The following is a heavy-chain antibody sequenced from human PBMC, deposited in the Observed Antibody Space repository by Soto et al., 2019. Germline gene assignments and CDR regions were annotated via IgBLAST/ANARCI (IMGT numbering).Heavy chain of an antibody. J-gene: IGHJ4*02. CDR3: ARDRPDSYGLDY. Sequence: SETLSLTCTVSGGSISSYYWSWIRQPPGKGLEWIGYIYYSGSTNYNPSLKSRVTISVDTSKNQFSLRLSSVTAADTAVYYCARDRPDSYGLDYWGQGTLVTVSS. CDR2: IYYSGST. CDR1: GGSISSYY. D-gene: IGHD5-18*01. V-gene: IGHV4-59*01.